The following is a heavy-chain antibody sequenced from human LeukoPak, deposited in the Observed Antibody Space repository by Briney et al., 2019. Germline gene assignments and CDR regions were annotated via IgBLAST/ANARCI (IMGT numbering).Heavy chain of an antibody. CDR1: GFTFSSYS. Sequence: PGGSLRLSCAASGFTFSSYSMNWVRQAPGKGLEWVSSISSSSSYTYYADSVKGRFTISRDNAKNSLYLQMNSLRAEDTAVYYCARVHESLGNSYCGGDCYSYYFDYWGQGTLVTVSS. CDR3: ARVHESLGNSYCGGDCYSYYFDY. V-gene: IGHV3-21*01. D-gene: IGHD2-21*02. CDR2: ISSSSSYT. J-gene: IGHJ4*02.